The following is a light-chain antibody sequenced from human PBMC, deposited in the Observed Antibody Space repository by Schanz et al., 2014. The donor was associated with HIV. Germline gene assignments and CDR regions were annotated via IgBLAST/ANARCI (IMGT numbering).Light chain of an antibody. J-gene: IGLJ3*02. CDR3: GSYGGSDNMV. CDR1: SSNIGAGYD. V-gene: IGLV1-40*01. CDR2: GNS. Sequence: QSVLTQPPSVSGAPGQRVTISCTGNSSNIGAGYDVPWYQQLPRTAPKLLIYGNSNRPSGVPDRFSGSKSATSASLTVSGLQADDEADYYCGSYGGSDNMVFGGGTKLTVL.